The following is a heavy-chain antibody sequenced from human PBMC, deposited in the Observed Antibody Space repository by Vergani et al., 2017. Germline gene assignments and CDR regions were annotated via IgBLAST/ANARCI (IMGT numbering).Heavy chain of an antibody. CDR3: ARGSWDNWFDP. CDR1: GFTFSSYD. D-gene: IGHD7-27*01. V-gene: IGHV3-13*01. CDR2: IGTAGDT. J-gene: IGHJ5*02. Sequence: EVQLLESGGGLVQPGGSLRLSCAASGFTFSSYDMHWVRQATGKGLEWVSAIGTAGDTYYPGSVKGRFTISRENAKNSLYLQMNSLRAGDTAVYYCARGSWDNWFDPWGQGTLVTVSS.